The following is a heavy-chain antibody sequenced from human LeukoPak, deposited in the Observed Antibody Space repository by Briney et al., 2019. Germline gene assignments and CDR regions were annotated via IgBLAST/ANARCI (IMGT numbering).Heavy chain of an antibody. CDR2: IYYSGST. J-gene: IGHJ4*02. CDR3: ARDIQASL. V-gene: IGHV4-59*01. D-gene: IGHD2-2*01. Sequence: PSETLSLTCTVSGGTMSSYYWSWIRQPPGRGLEWIGFIYYSGSTNYNPSLKSRVTISVDTSTNQFSLKLSSVTAADTAVYYCARDIQASLWGQGTLVTVSS. CDR1: GGTMSSYY.